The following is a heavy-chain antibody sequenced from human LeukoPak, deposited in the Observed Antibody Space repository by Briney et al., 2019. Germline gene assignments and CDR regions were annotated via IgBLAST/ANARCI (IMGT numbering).Heavy chain of an antibody. J-gene: IGHJ3*01. CDR3: ARDLPLSIRSDASDF. V-gene: IGHV4-61*02. D-gene: IGHD2-21*01. CDR1: GGSISSGSYY. Sequence: SQTLSLTCTVSGGSISSGSYYWSWIRQPAGKGLEWIGRIYTSGSTNYNPSLKSRVTMSVDTSKNQFSLKLSSVTAADTAVYYCARDLPLSIRSDASDFRGQGTMVTVSS. CDR2: IYTSGST.